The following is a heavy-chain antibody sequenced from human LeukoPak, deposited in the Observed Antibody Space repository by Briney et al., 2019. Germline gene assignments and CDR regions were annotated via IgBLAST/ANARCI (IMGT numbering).Heavy chain of an antibody. V-gene: IGHV3-9*01. D-gene: IGHD2-2*01. CDR2: ISRDSANI. Sequence: PGGSLRLSCAASGFTFDDYVTHWVRQAPGRGLEWVSGISRDSANIGYADSVKGRFTISRDNAKNSLYLQMNSLTTEDTALYYCARDFCTGCNYYFYGMDVWGRGTTVTVSS. CDR3: ARDFCTGCNYYFYGMDV. J-gene: IGHJ6*02. CDR1: GFTFDDYV.